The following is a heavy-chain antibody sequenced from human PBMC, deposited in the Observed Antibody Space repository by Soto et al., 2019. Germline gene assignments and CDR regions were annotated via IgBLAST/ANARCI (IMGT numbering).Heavy chain of an antibody. CDR1: GFTFSTYA. D-gene: IGHD1-1*01. CDR2: ISGGGGST. V-gene: IGHV3-23*01. Sequence: EVQLLESGGGLVQPGGSPRLACAASGFTFSTYAMNWVRQAPGKGLEWVSGISGGGGSTFYADSVKGRFTISRDNSKNHLYLQMNSLRAEDTAVYYCGKAHHWNALGGCDYWGQGTLVTVSS. CDR3: GKAHHWNALGGCDY. J-gene: IGHJ4*02.